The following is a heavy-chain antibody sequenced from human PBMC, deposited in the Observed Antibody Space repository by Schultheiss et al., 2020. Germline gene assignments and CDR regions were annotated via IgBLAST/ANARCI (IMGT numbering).Heavy chain of an antibody. CDR1: GFTFSSYG. Sequence: GGSLRLSCAASGFTFSSYGMHWVRQGPGKGLEWVAVISYDGSNKYYADSLKGRFTISRDNSKNTLYLQMNSLRAEDTAVYYCAKGERYYGMDVWGQGTTVTVSS. CDR2: ISYDGSNK. D-gene: IGHD1-1*01. CDR3: AKGERYYGMDV. V-gene: IGHV3-30*18. J-gene: IGHJ6*02.